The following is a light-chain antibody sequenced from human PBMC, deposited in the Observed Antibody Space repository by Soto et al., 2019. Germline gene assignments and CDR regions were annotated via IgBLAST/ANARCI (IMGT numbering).Light chain of an antibody. V-gene: IGLV2-14*01. CDR3: SSYTSSSTPCV. J-gene: IGLJ2*01. CDR1: SSDVGGYNY. Sequence: QSALTQPASVSGSPRQSITISCTGTSSDVGGYNYVSWYQQHPGKAPKLMIYEVSNRPSGVSNRFSGSKSGNTASLTISGLQAEDVADYYCSSYTSSSTPCVFGGGTKLTVL. CDR2: EVS.